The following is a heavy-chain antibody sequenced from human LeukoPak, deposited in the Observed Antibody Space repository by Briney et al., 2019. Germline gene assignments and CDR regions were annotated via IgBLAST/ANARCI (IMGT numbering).Heavy chain of an antibody. CDR3: ARDRGWAGYTYGFYY. V-gene: IGHV1-69*13. J-gene: IGHJ4*02. Sequence: SVKVSCKASGGTFSSYAISWVRPAPGQGLEWMGGIIPIFGTANYAQKFQGRVTITADESTSTAYMELSSLRSEDTAVYYCARDRGWAGYTYGFYYWGQGTLVTVSS. D-gene: IGHD5-18*01. CDR2: IIPIFGTA. CDR1: GGTFSSYA.